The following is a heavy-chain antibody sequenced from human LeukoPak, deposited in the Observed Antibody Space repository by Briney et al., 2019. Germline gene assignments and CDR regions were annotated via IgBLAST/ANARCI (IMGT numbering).Heavy chain of an antibody. V-gene: IGHV3-21*01. CDR1: GFTFSSYS. CDR2: ISSSSSYI. CDR3: ARDRAHWNDGPTGNY. D-gene: IGHD1-1*01. Sequence: PGGSLRLSCAASGFTFSSYSMNWVRQAPGKGLEWVSSISSSSSYIYYADSVKGRFTISRDNAKNSLYLQMNSLRAEDTAAYYCARDRAHWNDGPTGNYWGQGTLVTVSS. J-gene: IGHJ4*02.